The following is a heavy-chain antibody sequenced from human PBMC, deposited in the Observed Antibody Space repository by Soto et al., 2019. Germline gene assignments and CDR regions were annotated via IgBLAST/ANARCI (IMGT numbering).Heavy chain of an antibody. V-gene: IGHV4-59*01. CDR3: ALRSMAVVPEY. Sequence: QVQLQESGPGLVKPSETLSLTCAVSGDSISTYYCMWIRQPPGKGLESIDYLYYGRTANYNPSLTGRVTLSVDTSTNQCSLTLSSMTAADTAVYYCALRSMAVVPEYWGQGTLVTVSS. D-gene: IGHD3-22*01. CDR1: GDSISTYY. CDR2: LYYGRTA. J-gene: IGHJ4*02.